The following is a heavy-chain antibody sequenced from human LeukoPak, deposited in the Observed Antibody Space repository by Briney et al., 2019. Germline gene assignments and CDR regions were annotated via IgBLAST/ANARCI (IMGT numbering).Heavy chain of an antibody. CDR1: GGSISSYY. V-gene: IGHV4-59*01. D-gene: IGHD6-25*01. CDR3: ARDSGRQRDDAFDI. CDR2: INYSGSI. Sequence: SETLSLTCTVSGGSISSYYWSWIRQPPGKGLEWIGYINYSGSINYNPSLKSRVTISIDNSKNQFSLKLSSVTAADTAVYYCARDSGRQRDDAFDIWGQGTMVTVSS. J-gene: IGHJ3*02.